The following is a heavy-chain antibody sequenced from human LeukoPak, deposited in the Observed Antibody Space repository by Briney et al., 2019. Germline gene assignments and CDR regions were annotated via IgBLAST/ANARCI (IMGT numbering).Heavy chain of an antibody. D-gene: IGHD6-19*01. J-gene: IGHJ4*02. CDR2: ISGGGRST. Sequence: GGSLRLSCAASGFSFNTCAMSWVRQAPGKGLEWVSTISGGGRSTDYADSVKGQFTISRDNSKNTLYLQMYSLRAEDTAVYYCAKPGYSSGWYLFDYWGQGTLVTVSS. CDR3: AKPGYSSGWYLFDY. V-gene: IGHV3-23*01. CDR1: GFSFNTCA.